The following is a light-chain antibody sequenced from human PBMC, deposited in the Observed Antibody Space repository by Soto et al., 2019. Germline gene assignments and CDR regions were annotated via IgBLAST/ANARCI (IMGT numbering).Light chain of an antibody. CDR1: QSISSW. Sequence: IQVTQSPSTLSASVGDRVTITCRASQSISSWLAWYQQKPGKAPKLLIYDASSLESGVPSRFSGSGSGTEFTLTISSLQPDDFATYYCQQYNRWTFGQGTKVEIK. CDR2: DAS. V-gene: IGKV1-5*01. CDR3: QQYNRWT. J-gene: IGKJ1*01.